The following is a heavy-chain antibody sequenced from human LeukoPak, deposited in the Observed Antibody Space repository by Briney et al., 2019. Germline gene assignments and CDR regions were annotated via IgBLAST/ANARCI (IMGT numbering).Heavy chain of an antibody. Sequence: GGSLRLSCAASGFTFSNAWMSWVRQAPGKGLEWVGRIKSKTDGGTTDYAAPVKGRFTISRDDSKNTLYLQINSLKTEYTAVYYRTTLRPYIQPRWGQGTMVTVSS. V-gene: IGHV3-15*01. CDR1: GFTFSNAW. D-gene: IGHD5-18*01. J-gene: IGHJ3*01. CDR3: TTLRPYIQPR. CDR2: IKSKTDGGTT.